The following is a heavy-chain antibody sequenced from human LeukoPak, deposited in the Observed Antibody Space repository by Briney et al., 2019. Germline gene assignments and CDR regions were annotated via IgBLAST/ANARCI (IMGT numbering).Heavy chain of an antibody. CDR2: ISWNSGSI. Sequence: GRSLRLSCAASGFTFNDYAMHWVRQAPGKGLEWVSGISWNSGSIGYADSVTGRFTISRDNAKNSLYLQMNSLRPEDTALYYCTKDTNYYYDSSGYFGYWGQGTLVTVSS. D-gene: IGHD3-22*01. CDR3: TKDTNYYYDSSGYFGY. J-gene: IGHJ4*02. V-gene: IGHV3-9*01. CDR1: GFTFNDYA.